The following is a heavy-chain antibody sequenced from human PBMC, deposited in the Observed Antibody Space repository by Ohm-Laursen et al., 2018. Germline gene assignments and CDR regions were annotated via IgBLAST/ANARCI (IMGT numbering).Heavy chain of an antibody. CDR2: ISSSSSYI. CDR3: ARGPKDSSGYYFGRSN. J-gene: IGHJ4*02. CDR1: GFSFSSYG. V-gene: IGHV3-21*01. Sequence: SLRLSCSAPGFSFSSYGMTWVRQAPGKGLEWVSSISSSSSYIYYADSVKGRFTISRDNAKNSLYLQMNSLRAEDTAVYYCARGPKDSSGYYFGRSNWGQGTLVTVSS. D-gene: IGHD3-22*01.